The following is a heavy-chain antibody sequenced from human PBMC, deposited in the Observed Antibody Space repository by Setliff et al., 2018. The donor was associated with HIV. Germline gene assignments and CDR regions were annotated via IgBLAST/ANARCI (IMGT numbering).Heavy chain of an antibody. J-gene: IGHJ6*03. V-gene: IGHV4-59*01. Sequence: ETLSLNCTVSGGSISGSYWSWVRQPPEKRLELIGFIHYSGSSDYNPSLKSRMTTSVDMSRNQFSLVLSSVTAADTAVYYCARFQAWQLGRRGGYYYYMDVWGKGTTVTVSS. CDR1: GGSISGSY. CDR3: ARFQAWQLGRRGGYYYYMDV. CDR2: IHYSGSS. D-gene: IGHD1-1*01.